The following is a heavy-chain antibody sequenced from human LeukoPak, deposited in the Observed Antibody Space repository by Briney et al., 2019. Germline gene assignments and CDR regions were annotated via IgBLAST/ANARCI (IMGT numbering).Heavy chain of an antibody. CDR3: ARAYDSSGYYLSYFDY. Sequence: SETLSITCTVSGGSISSYYWSWIRQPPGKGLEWIGYIYYSGSTNYNPSLKSRVTISVDTSKNQFSLKLSSVTAADTAVYYCARAYDSSGYYLSYFDYWGQGTLVTVSS. D-gene: IGHD3-22*01. CDR2: IYYSGST. CDR1: GGSISSYY. J-gene: IGHJ4*02. V-gene: IGHV4-59*01.